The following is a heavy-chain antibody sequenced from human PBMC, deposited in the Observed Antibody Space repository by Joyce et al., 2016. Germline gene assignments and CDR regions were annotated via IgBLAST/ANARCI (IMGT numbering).Heavy chain of an antibody. CDR1: GFTFTNYW. V-gene: IGHV3-74*01. D-gene: IGHD3-3*01. Sequence: EVQLVESGGGSLQPGGSLRISCAASGFTFTNYWMHWVRQAPGMGLLWVAGVDSDGSGTSYAGSVKGRCTISRDNAKNMVYLQMNSLGPEDTAVDYCGTVLEYWGRGALVTVSS. J-gene: IGHJ4*02. CDR2: VDSDGSGT. CDR3: GTVLEY.